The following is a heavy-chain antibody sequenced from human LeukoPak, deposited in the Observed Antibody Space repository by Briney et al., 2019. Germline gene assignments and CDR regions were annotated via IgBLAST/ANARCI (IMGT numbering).Heavy chain of an antibody. Sequence: ASETLSLTCTVSGDSISRSTYYWAWIRQPPGKGLEWIGSGYYGRSPYFNPSLESRATISVATSKNHFSLKMSSVTAADTAVYYCARSSGTGTFSYWGQGTLVTVSS. V-gene: IGHV4-39*02. CDR1: GDSISRSTYY. CDR2: GYYGRSP. D-gene: IGHD6-25*01. J-gene: IGHJ4*02. CDR3: ARSSGTGTFSY.